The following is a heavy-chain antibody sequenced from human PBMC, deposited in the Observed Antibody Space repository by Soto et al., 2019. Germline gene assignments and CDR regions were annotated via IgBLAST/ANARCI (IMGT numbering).Heavy chain of an antibody. D-gene: IGHD2-8*01. CDR1: GGSISSGYY. V-gene: IGHV4-34*01. Sequence: SETLSLTCSVSGGSISSGYYWSWIRQPPGKGLEWIGEINHSGSTNYNPSLKSRVTISVDTSKNQFSLKLSSVTAADTAVYYCARGRGYCTNGVCPRRYYYYYMDVWGKGTTVTVSS. CDR3: ARGRGYCTNGVCPRRYYYYYMDV. CDR2: INHSGST. J-gene: IGHJ6*03.